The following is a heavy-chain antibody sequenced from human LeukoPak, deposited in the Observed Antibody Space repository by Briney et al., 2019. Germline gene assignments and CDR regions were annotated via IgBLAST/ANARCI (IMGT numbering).Heavy chain of an antibody. CDR3: AKDLGGAVAGTFDY. CDR2: ISGSGGST. D-gene: IGHD6-19*01. Sequence: GGSLRLSCAASGFTFSSYGMSWVRQAPGKGLEWVSAISGSGGSTYYADSVKGRFTISRDNSKNTLYLQMNSLRAEDTAVYYCAKDLGGAVAGTFDYWGQGTLVTVSS. V-gene: IGHV3-23*01. J-gene: IGHJ4*02. CDR1: GFTFSSYG.